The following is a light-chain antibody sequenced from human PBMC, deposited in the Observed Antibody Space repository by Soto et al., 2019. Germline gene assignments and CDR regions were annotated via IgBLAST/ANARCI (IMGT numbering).Light chain of an antibody. V-gene: IGLV2-8*01. CDR1: SSDVGGYNY. Sequence: QSALTQPPSASGSPGQSVAISCTGTSSDVGGYNYVSWYQQHPGKAPKLMIYEVNKRPSGVPDRFSGSKSGNTASLTVSGLQAEDEADYYCSSYTTSSTQVFGTGTKLTVL. CDR3: SSYTTSSTQV. CDR2: EVN. J-gene: IGLJ1*01.